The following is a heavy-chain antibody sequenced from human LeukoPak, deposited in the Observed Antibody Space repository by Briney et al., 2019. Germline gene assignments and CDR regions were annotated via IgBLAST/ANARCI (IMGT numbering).Heavy chain of an antibody. CDR2: LNGDGTTA. Sequence: GGSLRLSCAGSGFAFGNYWMHWVRQAPGQGLVWLSRLNGDGTTATYADSVKGRFTISRDNSKSTLYLQMNSLTAEDTAVYYCARGGYSGTYFFDYWGQGTPVTVSS. CDR3: ARGGYSGTYFFDY. V-gene: IGHV3-74*01. CDR1: GFAFGNYW. D-gene: IGHD1-26*01. J-gene: IGHJ4*02.